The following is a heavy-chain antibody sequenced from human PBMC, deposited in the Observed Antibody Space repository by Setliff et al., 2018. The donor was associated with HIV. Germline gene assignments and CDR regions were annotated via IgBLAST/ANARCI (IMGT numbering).Heavy chain of an antibody. CDR1: GGSISGYH. D-gene: IGHD6-13*01. Sequence: KPSETLSLTCTVSGGSISGYHWNWLRQTPGKGLEWIGYIYTSRGTNYNHSLRTRVIISVDTSNQFSLKLSSVTAADAAVYYCARSPSYRSSWEYYFDYWGQGILVTAPQ. CDR2: IYTSRGT. CDR3: ARSPSYRSSWEYYFDY. V-gene: IGHV4-4*09. J-gene: IGHJ4*02.